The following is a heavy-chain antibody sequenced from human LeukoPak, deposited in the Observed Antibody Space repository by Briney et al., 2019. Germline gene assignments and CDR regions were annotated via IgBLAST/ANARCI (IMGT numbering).Heavy chain of an antibody. CDR3: TREYDFWSGYRYYYYYYMDV. V-gene: IGHV3-73*01. J-gene: IGHJ6*03. Sequence: PGGSLRLSCAASGFTFSGSAMHWVRQASGKGLEWVGRIRSKANSYATAYAASVKGRLTISRDDSKNTAYLQMNSLKTEDTAVYYCTREYDFWSGYRYYYYYYMDVWGKGTTVTVSS. CDR2: IRSKANSYAT. CDR1: GFTFSGSA. D-gene: IGHD3-3*01.